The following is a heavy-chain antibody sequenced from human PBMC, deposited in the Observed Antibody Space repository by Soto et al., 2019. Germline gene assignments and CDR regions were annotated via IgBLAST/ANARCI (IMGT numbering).Heavy chain of an antibody. CDR2: INSDGSSI. CDR3: ARNFHGSGSYFY. CDR1: GFTFSSYW. V-gene: IGHV3-74*01. J-gene: IGHJ4*02. D-gene: IGHD3-10*01. Sequence: EVQLVESGGGLVQPGGSPRLSCAASGFTFSSYWMHWVRQAPGKGLMWVSRINSDGSSISYADSVKGRFTISRDNAKNTLYLQMNSLRAEDTAVYYCARNFHGSGSYFYWGQGTLVTVSS.